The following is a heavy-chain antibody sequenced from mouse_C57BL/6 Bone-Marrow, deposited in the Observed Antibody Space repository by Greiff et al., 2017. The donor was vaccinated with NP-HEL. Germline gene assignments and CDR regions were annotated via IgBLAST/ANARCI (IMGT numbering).Heavy chain of an antibody. D-gene: IGHD6-1*01. Sequence: EVQLQQSGPELVKPGASVKISCKASGYTFTDYYMNWVKQSHGKSLEWIGDINPNNGGTSYNQKFKGKATLTVDKSSSTAYMELRSLTSEDSAVYYCARSLPGDYWCQGTSVTVSS. CDR1: GYTFTDYY. V-gene: IGHV1-26*01. CDR3: ARSLPGDY. CDR2: INPNNGGT. J-gene: IGHJ4*01.